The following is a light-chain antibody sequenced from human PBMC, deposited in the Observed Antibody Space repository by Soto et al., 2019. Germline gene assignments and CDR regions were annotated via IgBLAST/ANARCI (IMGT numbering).Light chain of an antibody. CDR1: QSVSSY. J-gene: IGKJ5*01. CDR3: QQRSNWPPIT. Sequence: ILLIQSPTTHSLSSRERATLSCRASQSVSSYLAWYQQKPGQAPRLLIYDASNRATGIPARFSGSGSGTDFTLTISSLEPEDFAVYYCQQRSNWPPITFGQGTRLEIK. V-gene: IGKV3-11*01. CDR2: DAS.